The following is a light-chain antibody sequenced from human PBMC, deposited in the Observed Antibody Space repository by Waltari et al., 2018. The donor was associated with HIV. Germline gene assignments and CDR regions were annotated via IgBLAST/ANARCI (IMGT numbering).Light chain of an antibody. J-gene: IGLJ2*01. CDR2: EVT. CDR3: SSFANRDGFYVL. CDR1: NSDIGTYDY. Sequence: QSALTQPPSASGSPGQSVPLSCTGTNSDIGTYDYVPWYQQHPGKAPKLVISEVTKRPSGVSDRFSGSKSGNTAFLTVSGLQAEDEADYYCSSFANRDGFYVLFGGGTRLTVL. V-gene: IGLV2-8*01.